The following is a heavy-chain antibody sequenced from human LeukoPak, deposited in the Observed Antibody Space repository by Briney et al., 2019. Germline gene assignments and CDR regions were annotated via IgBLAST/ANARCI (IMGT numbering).Heavy chain of an antibody. V-gene: IGHV3-30*18. CDR1: GFTFSSYG. J-gene: IGHJ4*02. Sequence: PGGSLRLSCAASGFTFSSYGMHWVRQAPGKGLEWVAVISYDGSNKYYADSVKGRFTISRDNSKNTLYLQMNSLRAEDTAVYYCAKDRQLGMVEYYFDYWGQGTLVTVSS. CDR3: AKDRQLGMVEYYFDY. CDR2: ISYDGSNK. D-gene: IGHD7-27*01.